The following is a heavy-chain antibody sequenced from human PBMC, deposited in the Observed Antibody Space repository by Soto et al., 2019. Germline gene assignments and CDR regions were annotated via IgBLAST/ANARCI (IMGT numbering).Heavy chain of an antibody. CDR3: ARGDHGYDILTGYSLGPFFDY. J-gene: IGHJ4*02. CDR1: GGSFSGYY. Sequence: SETLSLTCAVYGGSFSGYYWSWIRQPPGKGLEWIGEINHSGSTNYNPSLKSRVTISVDTSKNQFSLKLSSVTAADTAVYYCARGDHGYDILTGYSLGPFFDYWGQGTLVTVSS. CDR2: INHSGST. V-gene: IGHV4-34*01. D-gene: IGHD3-9*01.